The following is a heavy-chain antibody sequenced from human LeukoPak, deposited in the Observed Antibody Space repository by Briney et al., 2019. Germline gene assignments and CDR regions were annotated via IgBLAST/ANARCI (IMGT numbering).Heavy chain of an antibody. D-gene: IGHD6-19*01. V-gene: IGHV3-30*02. J-gene: IGHJ4*02. CDR1: GYTFSSHG. CDR3: AKTPSGSGWFHY. Sequence: PGGSLRLSCAASGYTFSSHGMHWVRQAPAKRLEWVAFIRYDGSGESYVDSVNGRFTISRDNSKNTLYLQMSSLRAEDTAGYYCAKTPSGSGWFHYWGQGTLVTVSS. CDR2: IRYDGSGE.